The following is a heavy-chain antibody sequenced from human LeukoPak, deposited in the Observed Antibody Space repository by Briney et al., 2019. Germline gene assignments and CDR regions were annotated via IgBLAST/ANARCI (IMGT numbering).Heavy chain of an antibody. CDR2: INTLSSTI. D-gene: IGHD2-21*02. J-gene: IGHJ4*02. V-gene: IGHV3-48*01. Sequence: GGSLRLSCAASGFALRSYGMNWVRQAPGKGLEWVSYINTLSSTIRYADSVRGRFTISRDNAKNSLYLQMDSLRAEDTAVYYCAREILRPSCGGDCYSDYWGQGTLVTVSS. CDR3: AREILRPSCGGDCYSDY. CDR1: GFALRSYG.